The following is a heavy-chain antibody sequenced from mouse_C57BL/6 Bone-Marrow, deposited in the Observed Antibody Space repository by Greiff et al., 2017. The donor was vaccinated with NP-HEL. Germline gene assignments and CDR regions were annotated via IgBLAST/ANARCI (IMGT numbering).Heavy chain of an antibody. D-gene: IGHD1-1*01. Sequence: EVKLVESGGDLVKPGGSLKLSCAASGFTFSSYGMSWVRQTPDKRLEWVATISSGGSYTYYPDSVKGRFTISRDNAKNTLYLQMSSLKSEDTAMYYCARRPHYYGSSLYWYFDVWGTGTTVTVSS. CDR3: ARRPHYYGSSLYWYFDV. J-gene: IGHJ1*03. V-gene: IGHV5-6*02. CDR1: GFTFSSYG. CDR2: ISSGGSYT.